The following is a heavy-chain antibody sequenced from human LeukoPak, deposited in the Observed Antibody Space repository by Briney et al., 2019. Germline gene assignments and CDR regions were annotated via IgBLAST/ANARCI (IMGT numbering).Heavy chain of an antibody. D-gene: IGHD6-13*01. V-gene: IGHV4-30-2*01. CDR3: ARGTSSWYRGLDY. Sequence: SQTLSLTCAVSGGSISSGGYSWSWIRQPPGKGLEWIGYIYHSGSTYFNPSLKSRVTISVDRSKNQFSLKLSSVTAADTAVYYCARGTSSWYRGLDYWGQGTLVTVSS. CDR2: IYHSGST. J-gene: IGHJ4*02. CDR1: GGSISSGGYS.